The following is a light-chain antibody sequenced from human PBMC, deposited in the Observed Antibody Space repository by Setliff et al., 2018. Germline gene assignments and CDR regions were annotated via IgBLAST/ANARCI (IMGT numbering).Light chain of an antibody. J-gene: IGLJ1*01. CDR3: GAWDRSLSVYV. Sequence: QSVLTQPPSVSAAPGQKVTISCSGSSSNIGNNYVSWYQQLPGTAPKLLIYDNERPSGIPDRFSASKSGTSATLGITGLQTGDEADYYCGAWDRSLSVYVFGTGTKGTVL. CDR2: DNE. CDR1: SSNIGNNY. V-gene: IGLV1-51*01.